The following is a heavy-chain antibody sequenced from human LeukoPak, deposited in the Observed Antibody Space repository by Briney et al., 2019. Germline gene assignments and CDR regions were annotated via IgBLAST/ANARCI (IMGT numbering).Heavy chain of an antibody. CDR1: GYTFTSYY. CDR3: VRKRSGETRDDILTGYWSRYYYGMDV. J-gene: IGHJ6*02. CDR2: INPSGGST. Sequence: ASVKDSCKASGYTFTSYYMHWVRQAPGQGLEWMGIINPSGGSTSYAQKFQGRVTMTRDTSTSTVYMELSSLRSEDTAVYYCVRKRSGETRDDILTGYWSRYYYGMDVWGQGTTVTVSS. V-gene: IGHV1-46*01. D-gene: IGHD3-9*01.